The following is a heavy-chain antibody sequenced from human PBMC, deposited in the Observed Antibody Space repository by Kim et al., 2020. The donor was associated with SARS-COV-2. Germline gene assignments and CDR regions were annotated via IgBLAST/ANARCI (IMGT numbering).Heavy chain of an antibody. CDR2: INHSGST. V-gene: IGHV4-34*01. Sequence: SETLSLTCAVYGGSFSGYYWSWIRQPPGKGLEWIGEINHSGSTNYNPSLKSRVTISVDTSKNQFSLKLSSVTAADTAVYYCARAPFYYDSSGTHAFDIWGQGTMVTVSS. CDR3: ARAPFYYDSSGTHAFDI. J-gene: IGHJ3*02. CDR1: GGSFSGYY. D-gene: IGHD3-22*01.